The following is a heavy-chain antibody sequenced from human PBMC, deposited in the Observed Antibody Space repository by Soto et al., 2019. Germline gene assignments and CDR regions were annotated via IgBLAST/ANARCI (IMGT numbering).Heavy chain of an antibody. CDR2: TYYRSKWYN. CDR3: ARISGWYPMGDYYYYGMDV. CDR1: GDSVSSNSAA. Sequence: SQTLSLTCAISGDSVSSNSAAWNWIRQSPSRGLEWLGRTYYRSKWYNDYAVSVKSRITINPDTSKNQFSLQLNSVTPEDTAVYYCARISGWYPMGDYYYYGMDVWGQGTTVTVS. D-gene: IGHD6-19*01. J-gene: IGHJ6*02. V-gene: IGHV6-1*01.